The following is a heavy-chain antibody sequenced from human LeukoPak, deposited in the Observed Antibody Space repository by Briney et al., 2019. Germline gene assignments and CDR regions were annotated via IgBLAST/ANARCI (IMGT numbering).Heavy chain of an antibody. V-gene: IGHV1-46*01. Sequence: ASVKVSCKASGYTFTSYYMHWVRQAPGQGLEWMGIINPSGGSTSYAQKFKGRVTMTRDMSTSTVYMERSSLRSEDTAVYYCASDLGYNWNRVPLDYWGQGTLVTVSS. D-gene: IGHD1-20*01. J-gene: IGHJ4*02. CDR3: ASDLGYNWNRVPLDY. CDR1: GYTFTSYY. CDR2: INPSGGST.